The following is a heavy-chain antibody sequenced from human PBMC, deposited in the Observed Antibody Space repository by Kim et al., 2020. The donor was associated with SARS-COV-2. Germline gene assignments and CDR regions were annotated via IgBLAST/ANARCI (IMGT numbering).Heavy chain of an antibody. D-gene: IGHD3-9*01. V-gene: IGHV3-23*01. Sequence: VKGRFTISRDNSKNTLYLQMNSLRDEDTAVYYCAKDGFYDILTGYFDPQFDYWGQGTLVTVSS. CDR3: AKDGFYDILTGYFDPQFDY. J-gene: IGHJ4*02.